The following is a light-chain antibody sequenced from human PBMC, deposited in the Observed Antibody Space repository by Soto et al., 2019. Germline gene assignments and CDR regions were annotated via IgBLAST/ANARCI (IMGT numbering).Light chain of an antibody. J-gene: IGKJ3*01. CDR2: TAS. Sequence: DIQMTQSPSSLSAFVGDRVTITCRASQPISNYLAWYQQRPGKVPILLISTASTLQAGVPSRFSGSGSGTEFTLSISGLQPEYVATYYCQKYNVAPFPVSPGTKVDSK. CDR3: QKYNVAPFP. V-gene: IGKV1-27*01. CDR1: QPISNY.